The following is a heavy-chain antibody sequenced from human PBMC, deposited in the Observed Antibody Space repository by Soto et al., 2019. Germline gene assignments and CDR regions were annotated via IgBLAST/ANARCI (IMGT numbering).Heavy chain of an antibody. CDR3: ARDRDPTDFGVVIPVPDY. CDR1: GCTFTSYG. Sequence: ASVKVSCKASGCTFTSYGISWVRQSPGQGLEWMGWIIAYNGNTNYAQKLQGRVTMTTDTSTSTAYMELRSLRSDDTAVYYCARDRDPTDFGVVIPVPDYWGQGTLVTVSS. V-gene: IGHV1-18*01. D-gene: IGHD3-3*01. CDR2: IIAYNGNT. J-gene: IGHJ4*02.